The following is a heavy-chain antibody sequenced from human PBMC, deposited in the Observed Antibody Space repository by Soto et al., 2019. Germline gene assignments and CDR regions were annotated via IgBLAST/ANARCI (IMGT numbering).Heavy chain of an antibody. CDR3: AKAYIVLMVYAMSYFDY. Sequence: GGSLRLSCAASGFTFSSYAMSWVRQAPGKGLEWVSAISGSGGSTYYADSVKGRFTISRDNSKNTLYLQMNSLRAEDTAVYYCAKAYIVLMVYAMSYFDYWGQGTLVTVSS. CDR2: ISGSGGST. D-gene: IGHD2-8*01. J-gene: IGHJ4*02. V-gene: IGHV3-23*01. CDR1: GFTFSSYA.